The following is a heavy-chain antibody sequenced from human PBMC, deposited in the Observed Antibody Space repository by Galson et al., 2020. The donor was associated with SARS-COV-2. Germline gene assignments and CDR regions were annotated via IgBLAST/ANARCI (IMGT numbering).Heavy chain of an antibody. Sequence: QAGGSLRLSCAASRFTFSNYAMTWVRQAPGQGLEWVSSISSSGGGTYYTDSVRGRFTISRDNSKNTLYLQMNSLRAEDTALYYCAKVSYRSENYYDVVGVAFDIWGQGTMVTVSS. J-gene: IGHJ3*02. CDR1: RFTFSNYA. CDR3: AKVSYRSENYYDVVGVAFDI. V-gene: IGHV3-23*01. CDR2: ISSSGGGT. D-gene: IGHD3-10*01.